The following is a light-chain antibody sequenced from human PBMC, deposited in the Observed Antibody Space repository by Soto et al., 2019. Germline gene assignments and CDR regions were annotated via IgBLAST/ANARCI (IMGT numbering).Light chain of an antibody. CDR2: SAS. CDR3: QQRTNWPPT. CDR1: QSVRND. V-gene: IGKV3-11*01. Sequence: EIVFTQSPATLSLSPGGRATLSCRASQSVRNDLVWYHQKPGQAPRVLIYSASNRATGIPARFSGSGSGTDFTLTISSLEPEDFAVYYCQQRTNWPPTFGGGTKVEMK. J-gene: IGKJ4*01.